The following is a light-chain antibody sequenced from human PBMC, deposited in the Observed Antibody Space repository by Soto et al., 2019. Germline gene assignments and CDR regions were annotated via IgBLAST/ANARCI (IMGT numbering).Light chain of an antibody. V-gene: IGKV1-27*01. CDR1: QGISDY. Sequence: DIQMTQSPSSLSASVGDRVTITCRASQGISDYLAWYQQKPGKVPKLLIYDASTLQSGVPSRFSGSGSGTDFTLTISSLQPEDVATYYCQKYNSAPHTFGQGTRLEIK. CDR2: DAS. J-gene: IGKJ5*01. CDR3: QKYNSAPHT.